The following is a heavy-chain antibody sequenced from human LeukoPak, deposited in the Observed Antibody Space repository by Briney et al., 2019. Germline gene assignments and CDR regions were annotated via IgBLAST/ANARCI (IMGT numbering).Heavy chain of an antibody. CDR2: ISSSSSYI. V-gene: IGHV3-21*01. CDR3: ARDRGEDLVAAAGRYYFDY. CDR1: GFTFSSYS. Sequence: PGGSLRLSCAASGFTFSSYSMNWVRQAPGKGLEWVSSISSSSSYIYYADSVKGRFTISRDNAKNSLYPQMNSLRAEDTAVYYCARDRGEDLVAAAGRYYFDYWGQGTLVTVSS. D-gene: IGHD6-13*01. J-gene: IGHJ4*02.